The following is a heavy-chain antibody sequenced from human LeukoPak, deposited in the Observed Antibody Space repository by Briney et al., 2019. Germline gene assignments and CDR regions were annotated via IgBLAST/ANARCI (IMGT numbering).Heavy chain of an antibody. V-gene: IGHV1-2*02. J-gene: IGHJ4*02. D-gene: IGHD3-10*01. CDR2: INPNSGST. Sequence: ASVKVSCEASGHTLTGYYMHWVRQAPGQGLEWMGWINPNSGSTNYAQKFQGRVTMTRDTSISTAYMEMSRLRSDDPAVYYCARDRADIAYYGSRSYSLPSYYYDYWGQGTLVTVSS. CDR1: GHTLTGYY. CDR3: ARDRADIAYYGSRSYSLPSYYYDY.